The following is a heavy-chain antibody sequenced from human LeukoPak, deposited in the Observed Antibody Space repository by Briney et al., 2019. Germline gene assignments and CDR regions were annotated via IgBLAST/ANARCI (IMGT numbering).Heavy chain of an antibody. CDR2: IGSGNSNI. Sequence: GGSVTLSCAAPESIFSQHTMNWVRQAPGKGLEWVSSIGSGNSNIKYADTVKGRFSISGDNAKSSLYLHINSLRDEDMGVYYWAREFDSIVRFYWWGQGTLVTVS. J-gene: IGHJ4*02. CDR1: ESIFSQHT. V-gene: IGHV3-21*01. CDR3: AREFDSIVRFYW. D-gene: IGHD1-26*01.